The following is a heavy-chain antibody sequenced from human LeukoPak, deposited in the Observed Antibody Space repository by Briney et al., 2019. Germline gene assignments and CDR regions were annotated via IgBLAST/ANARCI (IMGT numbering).Heavy chain of an antibody. CDR3: ARAFSPSKSCDY. J-gene: IGHJ4*02. Sequence: ASVKVSCRTSAYDFSTYGITWVRQAPGQGLEYMGWIRPSNGNRNYAQKVQDRVTLTTDTSTSTVYMELRSLRSDDTAVYYCARAFSPSKSCDYWGQGTLVTVPS. CDR1: AYDFSTYG. CDR2: IRPSNGNR. V-gene: IGHV1-18*01.